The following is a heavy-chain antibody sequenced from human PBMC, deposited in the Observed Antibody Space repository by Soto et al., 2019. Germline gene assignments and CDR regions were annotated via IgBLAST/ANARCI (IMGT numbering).Heavy chain of an antibody. CDR2: INHSGST. CDR1: GGSFSCYY. D-gene: IGHD5-18*01. Sequence: SETLSLTCAVYGGSFSCYYWSWIRQPPGKGLEWIGEINHSGSTNYNPSLKSRVTISVDTSKNQFSLKLSSVTAADTAVYYCARGQRGYSYGLIFDYWGQGTLVTVSS. V-gene: IGHV4-34*01. CDR3: ARGQRGYSYGLIFDY. J-gene: IGHJ4*02.